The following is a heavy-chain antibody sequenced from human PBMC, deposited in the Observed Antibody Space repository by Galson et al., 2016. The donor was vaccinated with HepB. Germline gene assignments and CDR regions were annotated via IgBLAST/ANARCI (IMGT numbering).Heavy chain of an antibody. CDR1: GFTFSHYG. J-gene: IGHJ4*01. CDR3: AKAMWELQNFYYFDY. Sequence: SLRLSCAASGFTFSHYGMYWVRQAPGKGLEWVAVISYDGGNEHYADSVKGRFTISRDNSKNTLYLQMSSLRLEDTAVYYCAKAMWELQNFYYFDYWGQGTLVTVSS. D-gene: IGHD1-26*01. CDR2: ISYDGGNE. V-gene: IGHV3-30*18.